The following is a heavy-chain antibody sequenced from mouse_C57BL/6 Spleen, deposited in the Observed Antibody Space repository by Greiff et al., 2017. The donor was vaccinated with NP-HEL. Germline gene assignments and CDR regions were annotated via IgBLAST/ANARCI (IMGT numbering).Heavy chain of an antibody. CDR2: IYPGSGST. D-gene: IGHD1-1*01. J-gene: IGHJ4*01. CDR1: GYTFTSYW. CDR3: ARWYYGSSYVAMDY. V-gene: IGHV1-55*01. Sequence: QVQLQQPGAELVKPGASVKMSCKASGYTFTSYWITWVKQRPGQGLEWIGDIYPGSGSTNYNEKFKSKATLTVDTSSSTAYMQLSSLTSEDSAVYYCARWYYGSSYVAMDYWGQGTSVTVSS.